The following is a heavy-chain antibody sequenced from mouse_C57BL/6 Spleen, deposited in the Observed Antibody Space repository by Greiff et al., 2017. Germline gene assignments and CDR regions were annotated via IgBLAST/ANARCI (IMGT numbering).Heavy chain of an antibody. CDR1: GYSITSGYY. J-gene: IGHJ2*01. D-gene: IGHD2-3*01. Sequence: EVQLVESGPGLVKPSQSLSLTCSVTGYSITSGYYWNWIRQFPGNKLEWMGYISYDGSNNYNPSLKNRISITLDTSKNQFFLKLNSVTTEDTATYYCAREYGYYDYFDYGGQGTTLTVSS. CDR2: ISYDGSN. V-gene: IGHV3-6*01. CDR3: AREYGYYDYFDY.